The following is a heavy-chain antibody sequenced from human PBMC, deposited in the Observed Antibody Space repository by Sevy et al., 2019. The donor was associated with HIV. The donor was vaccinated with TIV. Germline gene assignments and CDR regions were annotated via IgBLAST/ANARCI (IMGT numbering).Heavy chain of an antibody. J-gene: IGHJ4*02. CDR1: GFTFSSYA. Sequence: EGSLRLSCAASGFTFSSYAMHWVHQAPGKGLEWVAVISYDGSNKYYADSVKGRFTISRDNSKNTLYLQMNSLRAEDTAVYYCARVAGDYVWGSYRVWGQGTLVTVSS. V-gene: IGHV3-30-3*01. CDR3: ARVAGDYVWGSYRV. CDR2: ISYDGSNK. D-gene: IGHD3-16*02.